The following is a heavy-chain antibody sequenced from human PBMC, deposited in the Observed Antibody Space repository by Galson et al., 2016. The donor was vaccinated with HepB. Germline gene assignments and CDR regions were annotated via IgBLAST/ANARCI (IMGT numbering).Heavy chain of an antibody. J-gene: IGHJ4*02. CDR2: IYYSGST. D-gene: IGHD4-17*01. CDR1: GGSVSSGSYY. V-gene: IGHV4-61*01. Sequence: SETLSLTCTVSGGSVSSGSYYWSWIRQPPGKGLEWIGYIYYSGSTNYNPSLKSRVTISVDTSKNQFSLKLNSVTAADTAVYYCAREPWVTTPWRMYYFDYWGQGTLVTVSS. CDR3: AREPWVTTPWRMYYFDY.